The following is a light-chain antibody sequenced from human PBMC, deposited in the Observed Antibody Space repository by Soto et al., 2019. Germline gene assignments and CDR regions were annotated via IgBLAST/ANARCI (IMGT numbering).Light chain of an antibody. Sequence: SRRTQYTNRLSASVGDVVTIACLASQSISRWLAWHQQKPGKAPKLLIYDASTLESGVPSRFSGRGSETEFTLTISSLQPDDFATYYCQQYDSYSPEPVGQGTKVAIK. J-gene: IGKJ1*01. CDR2: DAS. CDR1: QSISRW. V-gene: IGKV1-5*01. CDR3: QQYDSYSPEP.